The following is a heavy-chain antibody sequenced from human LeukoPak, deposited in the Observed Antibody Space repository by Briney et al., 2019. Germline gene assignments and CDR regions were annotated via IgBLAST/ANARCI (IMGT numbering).Heavy chain of an antibody. CDR1: GFTFSSYA. V-gene: IGHV3-30-3*01. Sequence: GGSLRLSCAASGFTFSSYAMHWVRQAPGKGLEWVAVISYDGSNKYYADSVKGRFTISRDNSKNTLYLQMNSLRAEDTAVYYCAREPPSPEVGATGGGAFDIWGQGTMVTVSS. CDR3: AREPPSPEVGATGGGAFDI. J-gene: IGHJ3*02. CDR2: ISYDGSNK. D-gene: IGHD1-26*01.